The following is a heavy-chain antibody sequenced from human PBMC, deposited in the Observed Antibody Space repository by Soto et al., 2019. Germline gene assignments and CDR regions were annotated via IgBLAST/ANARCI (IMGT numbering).Heavy chain of an antibody. V-gene: IGHV4-59*08. CDR2: IYYSGST. D-gene: IGHD2-2*01. CDR1: GGSISSYY. J-gene: IGHJ3*02. Sequence: SETLSLTCTVSGGSISSYYWSWIRQPPGKGLEWIGYIYYSGSTNYNPSLKSRVTISVDTSRNQFSLKLSSVTAADTAVYYCARRVVVVPAAMDNAFDIWGQGTMVTVSS. CDR3: ARRVVVVPAAMDNAFDI.